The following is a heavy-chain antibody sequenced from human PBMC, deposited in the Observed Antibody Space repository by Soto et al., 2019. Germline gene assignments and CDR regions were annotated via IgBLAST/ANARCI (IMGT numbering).Heavy chain of an antibody. CDR1: GFTFSSYW. V-gene: IGHV3-7*01. D-gene: IGHD2-2*01. Sequence: GGSLRLSCAASGFTFSSYWMSWVRQAPGKGLEWVANIKQDGSEKYYVDSVKGRFTISRDNAKNSLYLQMNSLRAEDTAVYYCARERYDDQLGFYYYYYMDVWGKGTTVTVSS. J-gene: IGHJ6*03. CDR2: IKQDGSEK. CDR3: ARERYDDQLGFYYYYYMDV.